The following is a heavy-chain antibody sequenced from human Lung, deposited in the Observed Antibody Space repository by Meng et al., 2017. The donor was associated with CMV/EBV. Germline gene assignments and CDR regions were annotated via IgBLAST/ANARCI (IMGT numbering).Heavy chain of an antibody. D-gene: IGHD3-10*02. V-gene: IGHV1-46*01. Sequence: SVXASXXASGYTFTSYYMHWVRQAPGQGLEWMGIINPSGGSTTYAQKFQGRVTMTRDTSTSTVYMELSSLRSEDTAVYYCARDRYQYYYLHSWGQGTLVTVSS. CDR2: INPSGGST. CDR1: GYTFTSYY. J-gene: IGHJ4*02. CDR3: ARDRYQYYYLHS.